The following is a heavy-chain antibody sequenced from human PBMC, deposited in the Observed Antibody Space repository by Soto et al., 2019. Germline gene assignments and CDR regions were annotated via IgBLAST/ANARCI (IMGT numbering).Heavy chain of an antibody. CDR2: ISPHNDRT. J-gene: IGHJ3*02. V-gene: IGHV1-18*01. CDR3: ARDLYYSSGRYFDHDAFDI. CDR1: GYNFTSYG. D-gene: IGHD6-19*01. Sequence: ASVKVSCKASGYNFTSYGISWVRQAPGQGLEWMGWISPHNDRTKYARRFQDRVTMTTETPTSTVYMELGSLRSDDTAVYYCARDLYYSSGRYFDHDAFDIWAQGTVVTVSS.